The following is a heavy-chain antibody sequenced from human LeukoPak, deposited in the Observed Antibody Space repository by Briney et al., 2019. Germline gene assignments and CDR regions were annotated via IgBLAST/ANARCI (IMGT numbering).Heavy chain of an antibody. V-gene: IGHV3-30-3*01. J-gene: IGHJ3*02. CDR1: GFTFSSYA. CDR2: ISYDGTNK. Sequence: GGSLRLSCSASGFTFSSYAMHRVRQAPGKGLEWVAVISYDGTNKYYADSVKGRFTISRDNAKNTLYLQMNSLRAEDTAVYYCARDGLPAARDIWGQGTMVTVSS. D-gene: IGHD6-6*01. CDR3: ARDGLPAARDI.